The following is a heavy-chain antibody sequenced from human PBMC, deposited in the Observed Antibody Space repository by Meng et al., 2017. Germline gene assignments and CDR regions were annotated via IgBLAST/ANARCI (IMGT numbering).Heavy chain of an antibody. J-gene: IGHJ4*03. V-gene: IGHV1-2*02. CDR1: GYPISGDY. D-gene: IGHD1-1*01. CDR2: GNPYNSGR. Sequence: QDHVVAAGAVGVQPWASLKLSCEASGYPISGDYLHWGRQAPRQGMGWMWSGNPYNSGRSYEQQFLSSVVTITVTSTKTEYTLQISFMSDAAAAVYYGARDNGRGAVDIWGQGTLVTVSS. CDR3: ARDNGRGAVDI.